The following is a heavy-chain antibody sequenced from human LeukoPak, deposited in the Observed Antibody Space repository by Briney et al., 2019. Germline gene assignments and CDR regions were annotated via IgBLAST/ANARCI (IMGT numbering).Heavy chain of an antibody. CDR2: INPNSGGT. CDR1: GYTFTGYY. Sequence: GASVKVSCKASGYTFTGYYMHWVRQAPGQGLERMGWINPNSGGTNYVQKFEGRVTMTRDTSISTAYMELSRLRSDDTAVYYCARDPIAVAGYYFDFWGQGTLVTVSS. D-gene: IGHD6-19*01. CDR3: ARDPIAVAGYYFDF. V-gene: IGHV1-2*02. J-gene: IGHJ4*02.